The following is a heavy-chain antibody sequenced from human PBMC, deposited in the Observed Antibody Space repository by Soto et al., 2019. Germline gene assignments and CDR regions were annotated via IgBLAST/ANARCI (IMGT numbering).Heavy chain of an antibody. CDR3: ARDRPIRYFVPHTKYYYYGMDV. V-gene: IGHV4-31*03. CDR2: IYYSGST. Sequence: SETLSLTCTVSGGSISSGGYYWSWIRQHPGKGLEWIGYIYYSGSTYYNPSLKSRVTISVDTSKNQFSLKLSSVTAADTAVYYCARDRPIRYFVPHTKYYYYGMDVWGQGTTVTVSS. J-gene: IGHJ6*02. D-gene: IGHD3-9*01. CDR1: GGSISSGGYY.